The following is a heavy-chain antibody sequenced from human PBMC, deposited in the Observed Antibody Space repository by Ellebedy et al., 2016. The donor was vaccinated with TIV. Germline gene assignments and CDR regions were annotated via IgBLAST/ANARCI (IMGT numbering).Heavy chain of an antibody. D-gene: IGHD6-19*01. V-gene: IGHV3-23*01. Sequence: GESLKISCAASGFTFSIYAMSWVRQAPGKGLEWVSLISGSGDSTYYADSVKGRFTISRDNSKNTLYLQMNSMRVEDADVYYCAKGGGSGWYMYPIDYWGHGTLVTVSS. CDR1: GFTFSIYA. CDR2: ISGSGDST. CDR3: AKGGGSGWYMYPIDY. J-gene: IGHJ4*01.